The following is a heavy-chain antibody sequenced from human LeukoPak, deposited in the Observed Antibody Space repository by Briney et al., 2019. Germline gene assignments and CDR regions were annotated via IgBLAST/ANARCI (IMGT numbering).Heavy chain of an antibody. D-gene: IGHD3-22*01. CDR3: AKGERYYYDSSGFY. V-gene: IGHV3-23*01. CDR2: ISGSGGST. CDR1: GFTFSNYD. Sequence: AGGSLRLSCEASGFTFSNYDMIWVRQAPGKGLEWVSIISGSGGSTYYGDSVKGRFTISRDNSKNTLYLQMNSLRAEDTAVYYCAKGERYYYDSSGFYWGQGTLVTVSS. J-gene: IGHJ4*02.